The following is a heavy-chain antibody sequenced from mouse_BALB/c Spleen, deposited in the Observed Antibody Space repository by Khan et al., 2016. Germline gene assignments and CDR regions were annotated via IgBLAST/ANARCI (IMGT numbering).Heavy chain of an antibody. D-gene: IGHD2-12*01. CDR2: ISYSGST. CDR1: GDSITSGY. V-gene: IGHV3-8*02. J-gene: IGHJ1*03. CDR3: ARYYSHIYWYFDV. Sequence: EVQLQESGPSLVKPSQTLSLTCSVTGDSITSGYWNWIRKFPGNKLEYMGYISYSGSTYYNPSLKSRISITRDTSKNQYYLQLNSVTTEDTATYXCARYYSHIYWYFDVWSTGTTVTVSS.